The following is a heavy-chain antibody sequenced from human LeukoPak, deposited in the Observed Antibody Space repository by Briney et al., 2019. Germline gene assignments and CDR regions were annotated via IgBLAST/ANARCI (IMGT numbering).Heavy chain of an antibody. J-gene: IGHJ4*02. CDR3: GKAFYPWANYFDY. V-gene: IGHV3-23*01. Sequence: QAGGSLRLSCAASGFTFSSYAMSWVRQAPGKGLEWVSAISGSGGSTYYADSVRGRFTISRDNSKNTLYLEMNSLRTEDTAVYYCGKAFYPWANYFDYWGQGTLVTVSS. D-gene: IGHD2-8*01. CDR2: ISGSGGST. CDR1: GFTFSSYA.